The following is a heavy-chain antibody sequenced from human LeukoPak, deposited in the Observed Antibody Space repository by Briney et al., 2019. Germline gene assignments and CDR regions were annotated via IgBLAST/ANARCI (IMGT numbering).Heavy chain of an antibody. J-gene: IGHJ4*02. CDR1: GFTFSSYS. D-gene: IGHD3-22*01. CDR3: AREVNGVDY. CDR2: ISSSSSTI. V-gene: IGHV3-48*01. Sequence: PGGSLRLSCVASGFTFSSYSMNWVRQAPGKGLEWVSYISSSSSTIYYADSVEGRFTISRDNAKNSLYLQMNSLRAEDTAVYYCAREVNGVDYWGQGTLVTVSS.